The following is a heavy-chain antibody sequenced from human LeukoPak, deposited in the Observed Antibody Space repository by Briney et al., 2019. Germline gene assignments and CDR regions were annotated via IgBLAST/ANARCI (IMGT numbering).Heavy chain of an antibody. V-gene: IGHV4-39*07. CDR1: GGSISSSSYY. CDR2: IYYSGST. D-gene: IGHD6-19*01. CDR3: ARLVLWDVAVASIIDY. J-gene: IGHJ4*02. Sequence: KTSETLSLTCTVSGGSISSSSYYWGWIRQPPGKGLEWIGSIYYSGSTYYNPSLKSRVTISVDTSKNQFSLKLSSVTAADTAVYYCARLVLWDVAVASIIDYWGQGTLVTVSS.